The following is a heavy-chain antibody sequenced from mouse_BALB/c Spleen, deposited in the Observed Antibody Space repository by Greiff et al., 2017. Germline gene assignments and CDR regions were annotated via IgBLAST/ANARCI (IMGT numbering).Heavy chain of an antibody. CDR2: INPSTGYT. D-gene: IGHD2-10*02. CDR1: GYTFTSYW. V-gene: IGHV1-7*01. CDR3: ARGVWDAMDD. J-gene: IGHJ4*01. Sequence: VQLQQSGAELAKPGASVKMSCKASGYTFTSYWMHWVKQRPGQGLEWIGYINPSTGYTEYNQKFKDKATLTADKSSSTAYMQLSSLTSEDSAVYYCARGVWDAMDDWGQGTSVTVSS.